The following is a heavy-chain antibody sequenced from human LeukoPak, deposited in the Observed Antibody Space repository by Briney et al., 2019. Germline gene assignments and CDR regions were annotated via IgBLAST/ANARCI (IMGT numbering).Heavy chain of an antibody. CDR3: ARVLVAAGLDF. Sequence: SETLSLTCTVSGGSISDSRTWGWVRQPPGKGLEWIANIHDDGRTASNPSLKSRVTISLDTSKNQFSLKVSSVTAADTAFYFCARVLVAAGLDFWGQGTLVTVSS. CDR2: IHDDGRT. CDR1: GGSISDSRT. D-gene: IGHD6-19*01. J-gene: IGHJ4*02. V-gene: IGHV4-39*07.